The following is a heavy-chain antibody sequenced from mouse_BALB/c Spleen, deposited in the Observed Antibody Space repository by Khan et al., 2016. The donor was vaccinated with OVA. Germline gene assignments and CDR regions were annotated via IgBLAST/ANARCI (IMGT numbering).Heavy chain of an antibody. V-gene: IGHV1-54*01. CDR2: INPGSGDT. Sequence: VQLQESGAELVRPGTSVKVSCKASGYSFTDYLIDWVKQRPGQGLEWIGVINPGSGDTHYNEKFTGKAKLTADKSSSTAYMQLSSLTSDDSAIYFCARGGYGSLAYWGQGTLVTVSP. J-gene: IGHJ3*01. D-gene: IGHD1-1*02. CDR3: ARGGYGSLAY. CDR1: GYSFTDYL.